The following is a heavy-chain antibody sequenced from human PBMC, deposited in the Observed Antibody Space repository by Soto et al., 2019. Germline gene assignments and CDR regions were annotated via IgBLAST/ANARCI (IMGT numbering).Heavy chain of an antibody. CDR1: GFTFSSYS. CDR2: ISSSSSTI. V-gene: IGHV3-48*01. CDR3: ARGGYCSGGSCYSGHLSPDY. D-gene: IGHD2-15*01. J-gene: IGHJ4*02. Sequence: GGSLRLSCAASGFTFSSYSMNWVRQAPGKGLEWVSYISSSSSTIYYADSVKGRFTISRDNAKNSLYLQMNSLRAEDTAVYYCARGGYCSGGSCYSGHLSPDYWGQGTLVTVSS.